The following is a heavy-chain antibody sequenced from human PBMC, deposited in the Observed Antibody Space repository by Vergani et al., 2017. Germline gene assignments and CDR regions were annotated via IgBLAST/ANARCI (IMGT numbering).Heavy chain of an antibody. CDR3: ARVRSSSWPWRWFDP. D-gene: IGHD6-13*01. Sequence: QVQLVQSGAEVKKPGASVKVSCKASGYTFTGYYMPWVRQAPGQGLEWMGWINPNSGGTNYAQKFQGRVTMTRDTSISTAYMELSRLRSDDTAVYYCARVRSSSWPWRWFDPWGQGTLVTVSS. J-gene: IGHJ5*02. V-gene: IGHV1-2*02. CDR1: GYTFTGYY. CDR2: INPNSGGT.